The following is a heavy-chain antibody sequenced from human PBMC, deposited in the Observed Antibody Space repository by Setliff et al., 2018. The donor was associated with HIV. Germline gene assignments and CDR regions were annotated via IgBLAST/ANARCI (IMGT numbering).Heavy chain of an antibody. Sequence: GASVKVSCKASGYTFTNYDINWVRQAPGQGLEWMGRFHPYSGHTNYAQNFQGRVTMTRNTSISTAYMELNSLRSEDTAIYYCARRYYDYVWGSYRWFAPWGQGTLVTVSS. V-gene: IGHV1-8*01. CDR1: GYTFTNYD. CDR2: FHPYSGHT. D-gene: IGHD3-16*02. J-gene: IGHJ5*02. CDR3: ARRYYDYVWGSYRWFAP.